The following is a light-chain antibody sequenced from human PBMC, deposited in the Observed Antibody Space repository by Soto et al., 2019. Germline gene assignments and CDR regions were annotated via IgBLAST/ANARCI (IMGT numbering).Light chain of an antibody. J-gene: IGLJ1*01. Sequence: HSTLTQPASVSGSPGQSITISCTGTSSDVVSFNYVSWYHQLPGKAPKLMIYEVSNRPSGISNRFSGSKSGNTASLTISGLQAEDEGDYYCGSYTTTTYVFGPGTRSPS. CDR2: EVS. CDR3: GSYTTTTYV. CDR1: SSDVVSFNY. V-gene: IGLV2-14*01.